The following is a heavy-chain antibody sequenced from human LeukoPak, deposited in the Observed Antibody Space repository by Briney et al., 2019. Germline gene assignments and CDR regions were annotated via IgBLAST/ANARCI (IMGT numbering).Heavy chain of an antibody. J-gene: IGHJ6*02. CDR1: GYDFISYY. Sequence: ASVKVSCKASGYDFISYYMHWVRQAPGQGLEWMGIINPSGGSTSYAQKFQDRVTMTRDTSTSTVYMELSSLKSEDTAVYYCAREDVVLVDAVRYYYYGMDVWGQGTTVTVSS. CDR2: INPSGGST. CDR3: AREDVVLVDAVRYYYYGMDV. D-gene: IGHD2-8*01. V-gene: IGHV1-46*01.